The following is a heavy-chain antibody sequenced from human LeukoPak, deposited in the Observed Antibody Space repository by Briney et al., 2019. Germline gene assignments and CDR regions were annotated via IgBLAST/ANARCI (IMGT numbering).Heavy chain of an antibody. CDR3: AKAPEVVGPSCYYYGMDV. D-gene: IGHD2-15*01. V-gene: IGHV3-23*01. Sequence: PGASLRLSCAASGFTFSSYAMSWVRQAPGKGLEWVTSISGSDGSTYYEDSVKGRFTISRDNSKNTLYPQMNSLRAEDTAVYYCAKAPEVVGPSCYYYGMDVWGQGTTVTVSS. J-gene: IGHJ6*02. CDR1: GFTFSSYA. CDR2: ISGSDGST.